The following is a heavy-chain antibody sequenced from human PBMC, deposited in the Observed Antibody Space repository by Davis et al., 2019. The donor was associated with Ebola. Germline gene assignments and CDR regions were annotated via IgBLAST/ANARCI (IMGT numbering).Heavy chain of an antibody. Sequence: SLKISCVASVFTFSNHAMHWVRQAPGKGLEWVAVTSHNERERFYGESVQGRFTISRDNSENVLYLQMDSLRPDDTAIYFCARALHDEVLDYWGQGTPVTVSS. CDR2: TSHNERER. J-gene: IGHJ4*02. CDR1: VFTFSNHA. V-gene: IGHV3-30*04. CDR3: ARALHDEVLDY. D-gene: IGHD1-1*01.